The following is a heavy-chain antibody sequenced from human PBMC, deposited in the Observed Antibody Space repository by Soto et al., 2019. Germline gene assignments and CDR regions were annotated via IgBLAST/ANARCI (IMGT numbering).Heavy chain of an antibody. CDR3: ASPSVAGTPFDY. Sequence: VQLVESGGGVVQPGRSLRLSCAASGFTFSSYSMNWVRQAPGKGLEWVSSISSSSSYIYYADSVKGRFTISRDNAKNSLYLQMNSLRAEDTAVYYCASPSVAGTPFDYWGQGTLVTVSS. V-gene: IGHV3-21*01. D-gene: IGHD6-19*01. CDR2: ISSSSSYI. CDR1: GFTFSSYS. J-gene: IGHJ4*02.